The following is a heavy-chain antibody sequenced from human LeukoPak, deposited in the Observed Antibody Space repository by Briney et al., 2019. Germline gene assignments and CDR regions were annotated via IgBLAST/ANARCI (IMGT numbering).Heavy chain of an antibody. V-gene: IGHV3-23*01. CDR1: GFTFSSYA. CDR3: VIYGGSDTNAFDI. D-gene: IGHD2-15*01. CDR2: ISGVGGST. Sequence: GGPLRLSCAASGFTFSSYAMTWVRQGPGKGLEWVADISGVGGSTFYADSVKGRFTISRDNSKNTLYLQMYSLRAEDAAVYYCVIYGGSDTNAFDIWGQGTMVTVSS. J-gene: IGHJ3*02.